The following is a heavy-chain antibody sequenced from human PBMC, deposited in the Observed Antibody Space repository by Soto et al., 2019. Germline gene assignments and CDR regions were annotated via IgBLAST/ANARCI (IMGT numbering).Heavy chain of an antibody. CDR3: ARTLAARQSFWFDP. Sequence: QLQLQESGSGLVKPSQTLSLTCAVSGGSISSGGYSWSWIRQPPGKGLEWIGYIYHSGSTYYNPSLTSRVTISVDTSKNQFSLKLSSVTAADTAVYYCARTLAARQSFWFDPWGQGTLVTVSS. CDR1: GGSISSGGYS. V-gene: IGHV4-30-2*01. J-gene: IGHJ5*02. CDR2: IYHSGST. D-gene: IGHD6-6*01.